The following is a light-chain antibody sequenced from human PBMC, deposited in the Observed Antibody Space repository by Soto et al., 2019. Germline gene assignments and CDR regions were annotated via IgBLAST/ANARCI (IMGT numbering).Light chain of an antibody. CDR3: QRYGG. V-gene: IGKV3-20*01. CDR2: SAS. Sequence: EVVLTQSPCTLSLSPGERATLSCRASRSVSSSHLAWYQQKPGQAPRLLIYSASSRATGIPDRFSGSGSGTDFTLTISRLEPEDFAVYYCQRYGGFGQGTKVDIK. CDR1: RSVSSSH. J-gene: IGKJ1*01.